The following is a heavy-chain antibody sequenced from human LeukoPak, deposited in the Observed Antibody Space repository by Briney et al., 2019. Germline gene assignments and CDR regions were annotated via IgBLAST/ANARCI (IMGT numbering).Heavy chain of an antibody. J-gene: IGHJ4*02. Sequence: GGSLRLSCAASGFTFSNAWMSWVCQAPGKGLEWVGRIKSKTDGGTTDYAAPVKGRFTISRDDSKNTLYLQMNSLKTEDTAVYYCTTAAYSSGWYSRWGQGTLVTVSS. CDR2: IKSKTDGGTT. D-gene: IGHD6-19*01. V-gene: IGHV3-15*01. CDR1: GFTFSNAW. CDR3: TTAAYSSGWYSR.